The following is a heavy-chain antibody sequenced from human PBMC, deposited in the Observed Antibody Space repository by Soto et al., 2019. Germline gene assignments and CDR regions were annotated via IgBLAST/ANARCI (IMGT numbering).Heavy chain of an antibody. J-gene: IGHJ1*01. V-gene: IGHV1-69*12. CDR1: GGTFSSYA. CDR3: ARSPPPDSGGTSEAEYFQH. CDR2: IIPIFGTA. Sequence: QVQLVQSGAEVKKPGSSVKVSCKASGGTFSSYAISWVRQAPGQGLEWMGGIIPIFGTANYAQKFQGRVTITADDSTSTAYMELSSLRSEDTAVYYCARSPPPDSGGTSEAEYFQHWGQGTLVTVSS. D-gene: IGHD4-17*01.